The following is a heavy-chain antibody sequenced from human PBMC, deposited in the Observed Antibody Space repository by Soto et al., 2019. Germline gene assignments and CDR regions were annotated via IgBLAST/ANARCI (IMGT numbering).Heavy chain of an antibody. CDR2: IWYDGSNK. J-gene: IGHJ4*02. CDR3: ARERAYDYGDYVGYFDY. D-gene: IGHD4-17*01. CDR1: GFTFSSYG. V-gene: IGHV3-33*01. Sequence: QVQLVESGGGVVQPGRSLRLSCAASGFTFSSYGMHWVRQAPGKGLEWVAVIWYDGSNKYYADSVKGRFTISRDNSKNTLYLQMNSLSAEDTAVYYCARERAYDYGDYVGYFDYWGQGTLVTVSS.